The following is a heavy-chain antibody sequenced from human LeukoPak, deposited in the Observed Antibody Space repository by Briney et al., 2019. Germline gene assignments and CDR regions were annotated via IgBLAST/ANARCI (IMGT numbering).Heavy chain of an antibody. J-gene: IGHJ4*02. Sequence: GGSLRLSCAASGFTFSSYSMNWVRQAPGKGLEWVSSISGSSTYIYYADSVKGRFTISRDNAKNSLYLQMNSLRAEDTAVYYCARDSPYGGYVIDYWGQGTLVTVSS. CDR3: ARDSPYGGYVIDY. CDR1: GFTFSSYS. V-gene: IGHV3-21*01. D-gene: IGHD5-12*01. CDR2: ISGSSTYI.